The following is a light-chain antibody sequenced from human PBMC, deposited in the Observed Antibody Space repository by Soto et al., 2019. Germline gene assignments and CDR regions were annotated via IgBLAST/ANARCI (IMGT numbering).Light chain of an antibody. CDR3: CSYAGDYTFV. J-gene: IGLJ1*01. CDR1: SSDVGGYNY. CDR2: DVK. Sequence: QSALTQPRSVSGSPGQSVTISCTGTSSDVGGYNYVTWYQQYPGKAPKVMIYDVKTRPSGVPDRFSGSKSGNTASLTISGLQAEDAADYYCCSYAGDYTFVFGTGTKLTVL. V-gene: IGLV2-11*01.